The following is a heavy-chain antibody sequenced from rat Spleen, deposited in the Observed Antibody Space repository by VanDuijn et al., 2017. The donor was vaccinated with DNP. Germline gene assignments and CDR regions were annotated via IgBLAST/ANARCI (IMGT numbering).Heavy chain of an antibody. CDR1: GFTFSNYY. V-gene: IGHV5-25*01. D-gene: IGHD1-2*01. CDR3: ARGGSYVYRFAMDA. Sequence: EVELVQSGGGLVQPGGSLKLSCGTSGFTFSNYYMSWVRQAPTMGLEWVASINPDGSKTYYRDSVKGRFTISRDNTESSLHLQMDSLRSEDTATYYCARGGSYVYRFAMDAWGQGTSVTVSS. J-gene: IGHJ4*01. CDR2: INPDGSKT.